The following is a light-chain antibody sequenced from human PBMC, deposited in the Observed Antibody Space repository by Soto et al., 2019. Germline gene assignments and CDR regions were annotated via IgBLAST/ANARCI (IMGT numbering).Light chain of an antibody. CDR3: QQYGTSVPLT. CDR1: QSITNN. V-gene: IGKV3-20*01. Sequence: ELVMTQSPATLSVSPGERATLSCRASQSITNNLAWYQQKPGQAPRLLIYGASTRATGIPDRFSGSGSATDFTLTISRLEPEDFAVYYCQQYGTSVPLTFGGGTKVDIK. CDR2: GAS. J-gene: IGKJ4*01.